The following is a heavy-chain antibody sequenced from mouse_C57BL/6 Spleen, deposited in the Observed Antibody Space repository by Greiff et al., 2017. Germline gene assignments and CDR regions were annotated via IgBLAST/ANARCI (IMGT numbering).Heavy chain of an antibody. CDR1: GYSITSGYY. D-gene: IGHD2-5*01. CDR2: ISYDGSN. J-gene: IGHJ4*01. Sequence: VQLKQSGPGLVKPSQSLSLTCSVTGYSITSGYYWNWIRQFPGNKLEWMGYISYDGSNNYNPSLKNRISITRDTSKNQFFLKLNSVTTEDTATYYCAAYYSNYDYYAMDYWGQGTSVTVSS. CDR3: AAYYSNYDYYAMDY. V-gene: IGHV3-6*01.